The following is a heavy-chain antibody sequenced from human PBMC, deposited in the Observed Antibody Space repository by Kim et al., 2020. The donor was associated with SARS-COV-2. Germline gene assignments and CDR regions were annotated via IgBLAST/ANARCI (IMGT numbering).Heavy chain of an antibody. CDR2: IYYTGTT. V-gene: IGHV4-31*03. CDR3: AKGFAVYDFPFEY. D-gene: IGHD3-3*01. J-gene: IGHJ4*02. CDR1: GGSIRSGGFY. Sequence: SETLSLTCTVSGGSIRSGGFYWSWIRQHPGKGLEWIGYIYYTGTTYSNPSLKSRVTISVDTPKNQFFLKLNTVTAADTADYYCAKGFAVYDFPFEYRRQG.